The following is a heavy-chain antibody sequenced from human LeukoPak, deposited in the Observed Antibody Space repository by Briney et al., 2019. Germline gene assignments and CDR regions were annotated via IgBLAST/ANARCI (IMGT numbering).Heavy chain of an antibody. CDR2: IYSGGST. V-gene: IGHV3-53*01. CDR1: GFTVSSNY. D-gene: IGHD6-19*01. CDR3: ARDTFGWNWFDP. Sequence: GGSLRLSCAASGFTVSSNYMSWVRQAPGKGLEWVSVIYSGGSTYYADSVKGRFTISRDNSKNTLYLQMNSLRAEDTAVYYCARDTFGWNWFDPWGQGTLVTVSS. J-gene: IGHJ5*02.